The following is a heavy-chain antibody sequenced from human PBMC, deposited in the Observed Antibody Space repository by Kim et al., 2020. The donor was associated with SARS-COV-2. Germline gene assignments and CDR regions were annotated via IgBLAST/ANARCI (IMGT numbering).Heavy chain of an antibody. CDR2: INHSGST. Sequence: SETLSLTCAVYGGSFSGYYWSWIRQPPGKGLEWIGEINHSGSTNYNPSLKSRVTISVDTSKNQFSLKLSSVTAADTAVYYCARGHVRRGSREGWFDPWGQGTLVTVSS. J-gene: IGHJ5*02. D-gene: IGHD2-15*01. V-gene: IGHV4-34*01. CDR1: GGSFSGYY. CDR3: ARGHVRRGSREGWFDP.